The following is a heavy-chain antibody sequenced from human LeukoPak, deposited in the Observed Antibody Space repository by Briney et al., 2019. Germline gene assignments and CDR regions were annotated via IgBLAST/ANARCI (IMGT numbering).Heavy chain of an antibody. D-gene: IGHD3-3*01. CDR1: GYTFTSYD. Sequence: ASVEVSCKASGYTFTSYDINWVRQATGQGLEWMGWMNPNSGNTGYAQKFQGRVTMTRNTSISTAYMELSSLRSEDTAVYYCARAPYLRKRFYYFDYWGQGTPVTVSS. V-gene: IGHV1-8*01. CDR2: MNPNSGNT. CDR3: ARAPYLRKRFYYFDY. J-gene: IGHJ4*02.